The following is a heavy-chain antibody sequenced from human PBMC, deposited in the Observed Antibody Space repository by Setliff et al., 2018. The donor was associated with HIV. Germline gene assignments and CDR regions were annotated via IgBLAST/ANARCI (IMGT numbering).Heavy chain of an antibody. CDR3: ARSVVVVTVEWFDP. V-gene: IGHV4-38-2*02. D-gene: IGHD2-21*02. CDR2: IYHSGST. CDR1: GFSISSDYY. Sequence: SETLSLTCTVSGFSISSDYYGGWIRQPPGKGLEWIGSIYHSGSTYYNPSLQSRVTMAVDTSKNQFSLKLSSVTAADTAVYYCARSVVVVTVEWFDPWGQGTLVTVSS. J-gene: IGHJ5*02.